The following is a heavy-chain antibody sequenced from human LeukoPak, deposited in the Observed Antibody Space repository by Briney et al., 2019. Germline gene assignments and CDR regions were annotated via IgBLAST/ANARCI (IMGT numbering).Heavy chain of an antibody. J-gene: IGHJ4*02. CDR1: GFTFSSYW. Sequence: GGSLRLSCAASGFTFSSYWMTWVRQAPGKGLEWVAFIRYDGSNKYYADSVKGRFTISRDNSKNTLYLQMNSLRAEDTAVYYCARGAYCSSTSCFHYFDYWGQGTLVTVSS. V-gene: IGHV3-30*02. CDR2: IRYDGSNK. CDR3: ARGAYCSSTSCFHYFDY. D-gene: IGHD2-2*01.